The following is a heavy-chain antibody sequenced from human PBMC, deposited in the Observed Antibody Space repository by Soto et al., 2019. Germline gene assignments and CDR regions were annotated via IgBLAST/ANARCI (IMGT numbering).Heavy chain of an antibody. V-gene: IGHV3-30-3*01. CDR1: GFTFSSYA. CDR3: ARDTTTLDFFACFDP. Sequence: GGSLRLSCAASGFTFSSYAMHWVRQAPGKGLEWVAVISYDGSNKYYADSVKGRFTISRDNSKNTLYLQMNSLRAEDTAVYYCARDTTTLDFFACFDPWGQGTLVTVSS. CDR2: ISYDGSNK. D-gene: IGHD1-1*01. J-gene: IGHJ5*02.